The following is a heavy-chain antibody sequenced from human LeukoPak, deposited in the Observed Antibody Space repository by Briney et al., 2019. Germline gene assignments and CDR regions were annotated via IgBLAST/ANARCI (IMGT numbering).Heavy chain of an antibody. CDR1: GYTFTGYH. CDR2: INPNSGGT. V-gene: IGHV1-2*02. CDR3: ASVSGVIAAAGINFDY. D-gene: IGHD6-13*01. J-gene: IGHJ4*02. Sequence: EASVKVSCKASGYTFTGYHMHWVRQAPGQGLEWMGWINPNSGGTNYAQKFQGRVTMTRDTSISTAYMELSRLRSDDTAVYYCASVSGVIAAAGINFDYWGQGTLVTVSS.